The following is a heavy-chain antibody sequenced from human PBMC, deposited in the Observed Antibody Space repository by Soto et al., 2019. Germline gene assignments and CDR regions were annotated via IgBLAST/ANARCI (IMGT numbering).Heavy chain of an antibody. V-gene: IGHV3-23*01. CDR3: AKDRAFRRFLEWLSRPNWFDP. D-gene: IGHD3-3*01. J-gene: IGHJ5*02. CDR1: GFTFSSYA. Sequence: GRSLRLSCAASGFTFSSYAMSWVRQAPGKGLEWVSAISGSGGSTYYADSVKGRFTISRDNSKNTLYLQMNSLRAEDTAVYYCAKDRAFRRFLEWLSRPNWFDPWGQGTLVTVSS. CDR2: ISGSGGST.